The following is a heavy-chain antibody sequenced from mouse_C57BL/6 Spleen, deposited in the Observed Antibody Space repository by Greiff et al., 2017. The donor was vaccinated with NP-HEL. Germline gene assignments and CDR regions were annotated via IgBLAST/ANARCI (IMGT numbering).Heavy chain of an antibody. CDR3: TSCVSYYGNYDWYFAV. CDR2: ISSGGDCI. CDR1: GFTFSSYA. Sequence: EVQGVESGEGLVKPGGSLKLSCAASGFTFSSYAMSWVRQTPEKRLEWVAYISSGGDCIYYADTVKGRFTISRDNARNTLYLQMSSLKSEDTAMYYCTSCVSYYGNYDWYFAVWGPGTTVTVSS. V-gene: IGHV5-9-1*02. J-gene: IGHJ1*01. D-gene: IGHD2-10*01.